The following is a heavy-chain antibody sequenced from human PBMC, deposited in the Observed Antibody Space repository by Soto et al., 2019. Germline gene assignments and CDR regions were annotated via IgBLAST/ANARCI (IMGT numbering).Heavy chain of an antibody. D-gene: IGHD1-26*01. CDR2: INWNGGST. Sequence: PGGSLRLSCAASGFTFDDYGMSWVRQAPGKGLEWVSGINWNGGSTGYADSVKGRFTISRDNAKNSLYLQMNSLRAEDTALYYSAREEFGSYYYYGMDVWGQGTTVTVSS. V-gene: IGHV3-20*04. CDR3: AREEFGSYYYYGMDV. J-gene: IGHJ6*02. CDR1: GFTFDDYG.